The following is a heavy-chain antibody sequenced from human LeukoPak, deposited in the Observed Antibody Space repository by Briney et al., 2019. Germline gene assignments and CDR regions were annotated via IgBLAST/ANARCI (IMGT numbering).Heavy chain of an antibody. Sequence: SETLSLTCAVYGGSFSTYYWSWGRQPPGSGLEWIGEINHSGSINYNPSLKSRVTVSIDTSKNQFSLKLSSLTAADTAIYFCARHGLGRGVYITRQYNYYMDVWGTGTTVTVSS. CDR1: GGSFSTYY. V-gene: IGHV4-34*01. CDR2: INHSGSI. J-gene: IGHJ6*04. D-gene: IGHD3-10*01. CDR3: ARHGLGRGVYITRQYNYYMDV.